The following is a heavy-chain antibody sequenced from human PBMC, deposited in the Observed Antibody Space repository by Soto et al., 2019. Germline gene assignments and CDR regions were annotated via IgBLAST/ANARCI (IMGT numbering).Heavy chain of an antibody. J-gene: IGHJ1*01. Sequence: GESLKISCAASGFTFSSYAMSWVRQAPGKGLEWVSAISGSGGSTYYADSVKGRFTISRDNSKNTLYLQMNSLRAEDTAVYYCAKYSGVAAAGFAEYFQHWGQGTLVTVSS. CDR3: AKYSGVAAAGFAEYFQH. D-gene: IGHD6-13*01. V-gene: IGHV3-23*01. CDR1: GFTFSSYA. CDR2: ISGSGGST.